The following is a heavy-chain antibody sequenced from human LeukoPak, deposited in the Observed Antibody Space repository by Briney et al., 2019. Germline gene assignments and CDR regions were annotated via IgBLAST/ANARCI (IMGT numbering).Heavy chain of an antibody. CDR3: ARITFGGVIPFDY. CDR2: IYYSGST. J-gene: IGHJ4*02. D-gene: IGHD3-16*01. CDR1: GGSLSSSSYY. Sequence: SETLSLTCTVSGGSLSSSSYYWGWIRQPPGKGLEWIGSIYYSGSTYYNPSLKSRVTISVDTSKNQFSLKLSSVTAADTAVYYCARITFGGVIPFDYWGQGTLVTVSS. V-gene: IGHV4-39*07.